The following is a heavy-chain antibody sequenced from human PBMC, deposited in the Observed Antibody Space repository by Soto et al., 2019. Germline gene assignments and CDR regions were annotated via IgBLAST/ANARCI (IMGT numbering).Heavy chain of an antibody. CDR2: INPNSGHT. D-gene: IGHD3-10*01. CDR3: ARVYNYGSGSYLMPSSCYFDF. V-gene: IGHV1-18*01. Sequence: ASLKVSCKASGYTFRNFGVGWVRQAPGQGLEWVGWINPNSGHTEYAQKLQGRVTVTADTSTSTAYMEVGSLRSDDTAVYYCARVYNYGSGSYLMPSSCYFDFWGPGTLVTVSS. J-gene: IGHJ4*02. CDR1: GYTFRNFG.